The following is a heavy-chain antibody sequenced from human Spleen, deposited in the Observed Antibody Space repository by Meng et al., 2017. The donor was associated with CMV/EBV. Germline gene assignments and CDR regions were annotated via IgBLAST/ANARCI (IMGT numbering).Heavy chain of an antibody. CDR1: GGSINNYF. D-gene: IGHD6-19*01. V-gene: IGHV4-59*01. CDR3: ARVWSSGGTDY. J-gene: IGHJ4*02. Sequence: SETLSLTCTVSGGSINNYFWTWIRQSPGNGLEYIGYINYNGNTNYNPSLKSRVTISVDTSKNQFSLKLSSVTAADTAVYYCARVWSSGGTDYWGQGTLVTVSS. CDR2: INYNGNT.